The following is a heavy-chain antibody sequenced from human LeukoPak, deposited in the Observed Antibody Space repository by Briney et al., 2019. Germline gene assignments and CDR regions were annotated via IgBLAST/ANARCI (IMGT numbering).Heavy chain of an antibody. D-gene: IGHD3-22*01. Sequence: KPSETLSLTCAVYGGSFSGYYWSWIRQPPGKGLEWIGEINHSGSTNYNPSLKSRVTISVDTSKNQFSLKLSSVTAADTAVFYCAREKPDYYDSSGYIMGDAFDIWGQGTMVTVSS. V-gene: IGHV4-34*01. CDR2: INHSGST. J-gene: IGHJ3*02. CDR1: GGSFSGYY. CDR3: AREKPDYYDSSGYIMGDAFDI.